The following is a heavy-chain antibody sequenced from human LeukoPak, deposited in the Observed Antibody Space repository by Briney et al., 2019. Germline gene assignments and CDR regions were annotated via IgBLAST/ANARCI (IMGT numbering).Heavy chain of an antibody. CDR2: VSGSGGST. Sequence: PGGSLRLSCAASGFTFSSYAMSCVRQAPRKGLEWVSAVSGSGGSTYYADSLKGRFTISRDNSKNTLYLQMSSLSAEDTAVYYCAKMHVLTGYYTPNLDYCGQGTLVTVSS. D-gene: IGHD3-9*01. CDR3: AKMHVLTGYYTPNLDY. J-gene: IGHJ4*02. V-gene: IGHV3-23*01. CDR1: GFTFSSYA.